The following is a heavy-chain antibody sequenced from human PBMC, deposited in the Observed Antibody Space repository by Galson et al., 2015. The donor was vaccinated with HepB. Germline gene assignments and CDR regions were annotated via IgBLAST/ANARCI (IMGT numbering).Heavy chain of an antibody. CDR3: ASSGIVATIGLVGYYGMDV. CDR2: INAGNGNT. D-gene: IGHD5-12*01. V-gene: IGHV1-3*01. J-gene: IGHJ6*02. Sequence: SVKVSCKASGYTFTSYAMHWVRQAPGQRLEWMGWINAGNGNTKYSQKFQGRVTITRDASASTAYMELSSLRSEDTAVYYCASSGIVATIGLVGYYGMDVWGQGTTVTVSS. CDR1: GYTFTSYA.